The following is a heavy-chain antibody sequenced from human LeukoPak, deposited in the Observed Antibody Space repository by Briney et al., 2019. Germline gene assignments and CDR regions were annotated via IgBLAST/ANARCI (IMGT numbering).Heavy chain of an antibody. Sequence: ASETLSLTCAVYGGSFSGYYWSWIRQPPGKGLEWIGEINHSGSTNYNPSLKSRVTISVDTSKNQFSLKLSSVTAADTAVYYCARKVPAANPYYFDYWGQGTLVTVSS. V-gene: IGHV4-34*01. CDR3: ARKVPAANPYYFDY. D-gene: IGHD2-2*01. CDR2: INHSGST. CDR1: GGSFSGYY. J-gene: IGHJ4*02.